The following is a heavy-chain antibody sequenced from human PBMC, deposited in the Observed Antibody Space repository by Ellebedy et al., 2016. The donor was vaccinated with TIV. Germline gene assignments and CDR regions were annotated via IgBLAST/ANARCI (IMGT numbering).Heavy chain of an antibody. V-gene: IGHV1-2*04. CDR1: GYTFTSYA. D-gene: IGHD2-21*02. J-gene: IGHJ3*02. Sequence: ASVKVSCKASGYTFTSYAMNWVRQAPGQGLEWMGWISAYNGNTNYAQRFQGWVTMTRDTSISTAYMELSRLRSDDTAVYYCALFGVVTAPREGRAFDIWGQGTMVTVSS. CDR2: ISAYNGNT. CDR3: ALFGVVTAPREGRAFDI.